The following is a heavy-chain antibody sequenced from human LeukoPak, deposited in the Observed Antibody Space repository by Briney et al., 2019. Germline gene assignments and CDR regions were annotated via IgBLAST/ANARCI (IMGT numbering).Heavy chain of an antibody. CDR3: ARDVGYCSSTSCYAYLKTLNYFDY. CDR1: GYTFTDYY. Sequence: ASVKVPCKASGYTFTDYYMHWVRQAPGQGLEWMGWINPNSGGTNYAQKFQGRVTMTRDTSISTAYMDLSRLRSDDTAVYFCARDVGYCSSTSCYAYLKTLNYFDYWGQGTLVTVSS. CDR2: INPNSGGT. V-gene: IGHV1-2*02. D-gene: IGHD2-2*03. J-gene: IGHJ4*02.